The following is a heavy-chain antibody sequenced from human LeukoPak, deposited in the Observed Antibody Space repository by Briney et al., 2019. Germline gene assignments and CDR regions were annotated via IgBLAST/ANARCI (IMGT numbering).Heavy chain of an antibody. CDR3: ARDPQGQWRRLDAFDI. D-gene: IGHD6-19*01. CDR2: ISYDGSNK. Sequence: GGSPRLSCAASGFTFSSYAMHWVRQAPGKGLEWVAVISYDGSNKYYADSVKGRFTISRDNSKNTLYLQMNSLRAEDTAVYYCARDPQGQWRRLDAFDIWGQGTMVTVSS. J-gene: IGHJ3*02. CDR1: GFTFSSYA. V-gene: IGHV3-30-3*01.